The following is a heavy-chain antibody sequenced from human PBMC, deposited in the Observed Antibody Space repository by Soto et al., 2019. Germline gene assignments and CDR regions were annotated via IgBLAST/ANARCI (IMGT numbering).Heavy chain of an antibody. V-gene: IGHV3-7*03. CDR3: ARARYFDAFGI. CDR2: IKQEGSEK. J-gene: IGHJ3*02. D-gene: IGHD3-10*01. CDR1: GFTFSSYW. Sequence: EVQLVESGGGLVQPGGSLRLSCAASGFTFSSYWMSWVRQAPGKGLEWVANIKQEGSEKYYVDSVKGRFTISRDNAKNSMYLQMNGLRAEDTAVYYCARARYFDAFGIWGQGTIVTGSS.